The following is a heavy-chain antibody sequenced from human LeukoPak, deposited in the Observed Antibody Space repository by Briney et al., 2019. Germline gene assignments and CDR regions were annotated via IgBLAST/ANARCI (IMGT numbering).Heavy chain of an antibody. J-gene: IGHJ4*02. CDR3: ARGGSDYGPGRFFDY. D-gene: IGHD3-10*01. V-gene: IGHV3-21*01. CDR1: GFTFSSYS. CDR2: ISSSSSYI. Sequence: GGSLRLSCAASGFTFSSYSMNWVRQAPGKGLEWVSSISSSSSYIYYADSVKGRFTISRDNAKNSLYLQMNSLRAEDTAVYYCARGGSDYGPGRFFDYWGQGTLVTVSS.